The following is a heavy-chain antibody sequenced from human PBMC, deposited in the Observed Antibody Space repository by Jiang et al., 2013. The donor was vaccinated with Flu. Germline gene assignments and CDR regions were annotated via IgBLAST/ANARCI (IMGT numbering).Heavy chain of an antibody. CDR2: MNPNSGNT. V-gene: IGHV1-8*01. D-gene: IGHD3-22*01. CDR3: ARVPSYYDSSGYWSNWFDP. J-gene: IGHJ5*02. Sequence: QLVESGAEVKKPGASVKVSCKASGYTFTSYDINWVRQATGQGLEWMGWMNPNSGNTGYAQKFQGRVTMTRNTSISTAYMELSSLRSEDTAVYYCARVPSYYDSSGYWSNWFDPWGQGTLVTVSS. CDR1: GYTFTSYD.